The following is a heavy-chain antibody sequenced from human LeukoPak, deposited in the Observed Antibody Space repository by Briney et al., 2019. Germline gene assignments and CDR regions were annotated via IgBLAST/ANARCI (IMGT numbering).Heavy chain of an antibody. CDR3: ARGITIFGVVIQNWFDP. V-gene: IGHV4-61*09. CDR1: GGSISSGSYF. D-gene: IGHD3-3*01. J-gene: IGHJ5*02. CDR2: IYTSGTT. Sequence: SETLSLTCTVSGGSISSGSYFWSWSRQPAGRGLEWIGHIYTSGTTNYNPSLKSRVTISADTSKNQFSLKLSSVTAADTAVYYCARGITIFGVVIQNWFDPWGQGTLVTVSS.